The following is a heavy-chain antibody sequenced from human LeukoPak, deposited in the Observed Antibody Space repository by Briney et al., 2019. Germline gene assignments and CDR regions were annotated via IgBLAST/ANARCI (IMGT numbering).Heavy chain of an antibody. CDR1: GYTFTSYS. Sequence: ASVKVSCKASGYTFTSYSIHWVRQAPGPGLEWMGWINPNTGATNYAQNFQGRVTMTRDTSNSTAYMGLSSLTSDDTAVYYCARPTLQTLGAWGQGTLVTVSS. CDR2: INPNTGAT. V-gene: IGHV1-2*02. J-gene: IGHJ5*02. CDR3: ARPTLQTLGA. D-gene: IGHD3-10*01.